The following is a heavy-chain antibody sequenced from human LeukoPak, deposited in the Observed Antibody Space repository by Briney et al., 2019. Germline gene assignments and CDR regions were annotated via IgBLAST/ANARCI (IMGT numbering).Heavy chain of an antibody. CDR2: IFSRGNT. J-gene: IGHJ3*02. Sequence: SETLSLTCSVSGDSIFNSNSYWSWMRQPAGKGLEWIGHIFSRGNTNYNPSLKSRVTISVDMSKNQFSLILSSVTAADTAVYYCARGATEKWLVRGFGFDIWGQGTMVTVSS. CDR3: ARGATEKWLVRGFGFDI. CDR1: GDSIFNSNSY. D-gene: IGHD6-19*01. V-gene: IGHV4-61*09.